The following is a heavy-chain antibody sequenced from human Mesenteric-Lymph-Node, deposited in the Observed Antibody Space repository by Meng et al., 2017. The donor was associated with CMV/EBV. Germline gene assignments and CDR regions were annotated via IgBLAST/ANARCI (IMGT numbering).Heavy chain of an antibody. CDR3: ARDRGRTQRFLDWNWFDP. Sequence: ASVKVSCKASGYTFINYGVSWVRQAPGQGLEWMGWISTYNGHANYTQKFQGRVAMTADTSTSTAYMELRSLRSDDTAVYYCARDRGRTQRFLDWNWFDPWGQGTLVTVSS. V-gene: IGHV1-18*01. CDR2: ISTYNGHA. J-gene: IGHJ5*02. D-gene: IGHD3/OR15-3a*01. CDR1: GYTFINYG.